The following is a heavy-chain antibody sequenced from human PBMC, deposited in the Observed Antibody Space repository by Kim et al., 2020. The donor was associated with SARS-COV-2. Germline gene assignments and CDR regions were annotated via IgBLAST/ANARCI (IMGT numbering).Heavy chain of an antibody. CDR2: IRSKAYGGTT. CDR1: GFTFGDYA. Sequence: GGSLRLSCTASGFTFGDYAMSWFRQAPGKGLEWVGFIRSKAYGGTTEYAASVKGRFTISRDDSKSIAYLQMNSLKTEDTAVYYCTRMYYDSSGYYRVLQYWYFDLWGRGTLVTVSS. CDR3: TRMYYDSSGYYRVLQYWYFDL. V-gene: IGHV3-49*03. D-gene: IGHD3-22*01. J-gene: IGHJ2*01.